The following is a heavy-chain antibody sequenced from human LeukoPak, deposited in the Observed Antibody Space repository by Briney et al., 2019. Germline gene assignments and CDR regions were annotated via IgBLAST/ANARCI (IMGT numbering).Heavy chain of an antibody. V-gene: IGHV3-73*01. J-gene: IGHJ5*02. Sequence: PGGSLRLSCAASGFTFSGSDMHWVRQASGKGLEWVGRIRSKANSYATAYAASVKGWFTISRDDSKNTAYLQMNSLKTEDTAVYYCTRDSSVSPPSRGWFDPWGQGTLVTISS. CDR3: TRDSSVSPPSRGWFDP. CDR1: GFTFSGSD. CDR2: IRSKANSYAT. D-gene: IGHD3-22*01.